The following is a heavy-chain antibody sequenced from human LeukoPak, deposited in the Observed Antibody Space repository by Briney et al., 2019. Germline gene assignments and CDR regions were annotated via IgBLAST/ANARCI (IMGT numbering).Heavy chain of an antibody. J-gene: IGHJ4*02. D-gene: IGHD5-12*01. CDR1: GFTFDDYG. CDR3: ARDGYSGYDSQDDY. CDR2: INWNGGST. Sequence: SGGSLRLSCAASGFTFDDYGMSGVRHAPGKGLEWVSGINWNGGSTGYADSVKGRFSISRDNAKNSLYLQMNSLRAEDTALYYCARDGYSGYDSQDDYWGQGTLVTVSS. V-gene: IGHV3-20*04.